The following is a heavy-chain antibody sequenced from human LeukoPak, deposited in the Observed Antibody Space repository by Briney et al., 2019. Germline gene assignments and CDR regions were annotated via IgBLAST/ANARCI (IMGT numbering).Heavy chain of an antibody. CDR2: IYYSGST. D-gene: IGHD1-26*01. Sequence: PSETLSLTCTVSGVSISSYYWSWIRQPPGKELEWMGYIYYSGSTNYNPSLKSRVTISVDTSKNQFSLKLSSVTAADTAVYYCARETSVMGATVGSACDIWGQGTMVTVSS. CDR1: GVSISSYY. CDR3: ARETSVMGATVGSACDI. J-gene: IGHJ3*02. V-gene: IGHV4-59*01.